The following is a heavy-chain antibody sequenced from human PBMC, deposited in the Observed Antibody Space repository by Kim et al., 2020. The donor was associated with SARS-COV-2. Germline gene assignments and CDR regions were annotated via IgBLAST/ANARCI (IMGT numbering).Heavy chain of an antibody. J-gene: IGHJ3*02. CDR1: GFTFSSYA. V-gene: IGHV3-30*04. CDR2: ISYDGSNK. Sequence: GGSLRLSCAASGFTFSSYAMHWVRQAPGKGLEWVAVISYDGSNKYYADSVKGRFTISRDNSKNTLYLQMNSLRAEDTAVYYCARGIASSSWDPRKAFDIWGQGTMVTVSS. D-gene: IGHD6-13*01. CDR3: ARGIASSSWDPRKAFDI.